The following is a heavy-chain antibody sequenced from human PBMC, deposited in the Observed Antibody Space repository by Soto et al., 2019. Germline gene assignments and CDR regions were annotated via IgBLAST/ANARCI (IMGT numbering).Heavy chain of an antibody. Sequence: QLQLQESGPGLVKPSETLSLTCTVSGGSISSSSYYWGWIRQPPGKGLEWIGSIYYSGSTYYNPSLKSRVTISVDTSKNQLSLKLRYVTAADTAVYYCARQGDYYGSGTSNYWYFDLWGRGTLVTVSS. V-gene: IGHV4-39*01. D-gene: IGHD3-10*01. CDR2: IYYSGST. J-gene: IGHJ2*01. CDR3: ARQGDYYGSGTSNYWYFDL. CDR1: GGSISSSSYY.